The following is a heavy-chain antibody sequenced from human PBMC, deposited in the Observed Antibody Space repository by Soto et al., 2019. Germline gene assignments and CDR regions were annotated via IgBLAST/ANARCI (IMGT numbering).Heavy chain of an antibody. Sequence: AWRSLRLPCAAAGFTFSSYGMHWLRKDPGKRLKWPAVISYEGSNKYYADSVKGRFTISIDNSKNTLYLQMHSLKAEETAVYYCAKYRGDSSGYYYGISAFDIWGQGTMVSVS. CDR3: AKYRGDSSGYYYGISAFDI. D-gene: IGHD3-22*01. V-gene: IGHV3-30*18. CDR2: ISYEGSNK. J-gene: IGHJ3*02. CDR1: GFTFSSYG.